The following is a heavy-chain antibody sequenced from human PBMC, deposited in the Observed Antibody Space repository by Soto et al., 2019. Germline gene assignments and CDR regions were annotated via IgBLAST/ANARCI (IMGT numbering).Heavy chain of an antibody. CDR2: IWYDGSNK. J-gene: IGHJ4*02. CDR3: ARDLHDTSGYYSYYFDY. D-gene: IGHD3-22*01. CDR1: GFTFRSYG. V-gene: IGHV3-33*01. Sequence: QVQLVESGGGVVQPGRSLRLSCAASGFTFRSYGMHWVRQAPGKGLEWVAIIWYDGSNKYYADSVKDRFTISRDNSKNTLYLQMNSLRAEDTAVYYCARDLHDTSGYYSYYFDYWGQGTLVTVSS.